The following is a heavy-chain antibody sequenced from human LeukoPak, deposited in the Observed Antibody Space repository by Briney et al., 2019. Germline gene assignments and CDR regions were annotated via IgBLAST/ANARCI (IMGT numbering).Heavy chain of an antibody. CDR2: IHTSGST. CDR1: GGSISSYY. D-gene: IGHD3-22*01. J-gene: IGHJ4*02. V-gene: IGHV4-4*07. CDR3: ARVSPPDKYDSSGYSLSPPHFDY. Sequence: SETLSLTCTVSGGSISSYYWSWIRQPAGKGLEWIGRIHTSGSTNYNPSLKSRVTMSVDTSKNQFSLKLSSVTAADTAVYYCARVSPPDKYDSSGYSLSPPHFDYWGQGTLVTVSS.